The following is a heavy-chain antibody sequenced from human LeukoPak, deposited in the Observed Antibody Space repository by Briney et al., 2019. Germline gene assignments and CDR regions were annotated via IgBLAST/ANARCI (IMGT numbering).Heavy chain of an antibody. Sequence: GGSLRLSCVASGFTFYNYAMHWVRQAPGKGLEYVSAIGSNGDTSYYADSVKGRLTISRDNSKNTVYLQLGSLRTEDMAVYYCATRHEYSYPYWGQGILVTVSS. CDR3: ATRHEYSYPY. CDR2: IGSNGDTS. V-gene: IGHV3-64*02. J-gene: IGHJ4*02. D-gene: IGHD5-18*01. CDR1: GFTFYNYA.